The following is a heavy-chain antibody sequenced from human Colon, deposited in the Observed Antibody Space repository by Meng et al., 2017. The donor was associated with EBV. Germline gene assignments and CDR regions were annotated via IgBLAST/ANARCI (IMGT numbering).Heavy chain of an antibody. J-gene: IGHJ4*02. CDR1: GGSISTSDW. D-gene: IGHD2-2*01. CDR3: ARVRVIPAAVGFDY. V-gene: IGHV4-4*02. Sequence: VQLQASGPGLVEPSGTLSSTCAGAGGSISTSDWWSWVRQPPGKGLEWIGEIYRGGGTNYNPSFKSRVTISVDTSNNHFSLKLSYVTAADTAVYYCARVRVIPAAVGFDYWGQGTLVTVSS. CDR2: IYRGGGT.